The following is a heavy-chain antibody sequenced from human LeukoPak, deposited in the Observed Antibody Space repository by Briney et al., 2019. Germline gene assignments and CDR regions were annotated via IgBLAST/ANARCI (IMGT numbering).Heavy chain of an antibody. J-gene: IGHJ4*02. V-gene: IGHV4-39*07. CDR1: GGSISNSSYY. D-gene: IGHD5-12*01. CDR2: IYYGGST. Sequence: SETLSLTCTVSGGSISNSSYYWGWIRQPPGKGLEWIGSIYYGGSTYYNPSLESRVTISVDTSKNQFSLKLSSVTAADTAVYYCARRRPLRPEDYWGQGTLVTVSS. CDR3: ARRRPLRPEDY.